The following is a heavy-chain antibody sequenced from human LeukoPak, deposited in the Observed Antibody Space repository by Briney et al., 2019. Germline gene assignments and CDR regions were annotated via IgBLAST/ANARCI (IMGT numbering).Heavy chain of an antibody. D-gene: IGHD4-17*01. V-gene: IGHV4-4*07. CDR3: ARAAGEDTYYYSTGV. Sequence: PSETLSLTCSISSGPITSFSWTWIRQPAGKGLEWIGRYSTSGSPSYNPSLNNRITLSVDRSQNHFSLKLTSVTAADTAVYYCARAAGEDTYYYSTGVCGKGSTVTVS. J-gene: IGHJ6*03. CDR1: SGPITSFS. CDR2: YSTSGSP.